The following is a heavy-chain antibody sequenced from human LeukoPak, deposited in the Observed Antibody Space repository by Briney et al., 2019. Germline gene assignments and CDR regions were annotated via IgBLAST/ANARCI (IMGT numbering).Heavy chain of an antibody. J-gene: IGHJ4*02. CDR3: ARVPYDSSGYYYGYYLDY. CDR2: INPSGGST. D-gene: IGHD3-22*01. CDR1: GYTFSSYY. V-gene: IGHV1-46*01. Sequence: ASVKVSCKASGYTFSSYYMHWVRQAPGQGLEWMGIINPSGGSTGYAQKFQGRVTMTRDTSTSTVYMELGSLRFEDTAVYYCARVPYDSSGYYYGYYLDYWGQGTLVTVSS.